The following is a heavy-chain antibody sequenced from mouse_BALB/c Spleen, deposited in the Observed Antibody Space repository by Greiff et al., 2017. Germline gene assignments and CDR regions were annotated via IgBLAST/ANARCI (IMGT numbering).Heavy chain of an antibody. J-gene: IGHJ4*01. Sequence: QVQLQQSGAELVRPGSSVKISCKASGYAFSSYWMNWVKQRPGQGLEWIGQIYPGNVNTKYNEKFKGKATLTADKSSSTAYMQLSSLTSEDSAVYFCAREDYDYYYAMDYWGQGTSVTVSS. CDR1: GYAFSSYW. CDR3: AREDYDYYYAMDY. CDR2: IYPGNVNT. V-gene: IGHV1-80*01. D-gene: IGHD2-4*01.